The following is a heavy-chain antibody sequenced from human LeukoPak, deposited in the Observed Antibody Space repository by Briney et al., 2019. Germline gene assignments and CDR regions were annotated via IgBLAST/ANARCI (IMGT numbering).Heavy chain of an antibody. V-gene: IGHV3-7*01. Sequence: PGGSLRLSCAASGFTFSNFWMSWVRQARGKGLEWVANINQDGSEKYYVDSVKGRFTMSRDNAKTSLYLQMNSLRAEDTAVYYCARGGFYGDYPGNFDYWGQGTLVTVSS. J-gene: IGHJ4*02. CDR1: GFTFSNFW. CDR2: INQDGSEK. CDR3: ARGGFYGDYPGNFDY. D-gene: IGHD4-17*01.